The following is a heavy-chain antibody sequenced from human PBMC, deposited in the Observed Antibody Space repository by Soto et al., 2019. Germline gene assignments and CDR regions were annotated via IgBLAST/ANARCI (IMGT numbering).Heavy chain of an antibody. V-gene: IGHV1-69*13. CDR3: ATRGYDFWSGSITPILFDY. CDR2: IIPIFGTA. Sequence: SVKVSCKASGGTFSSYAISWVRQAPGQGLEWMGGIIPIFGTANYAQKFQGRVTITADESTSTAYMELSSLRSEDTAVYYCATRGYDFWSGSITPILFDYWGQGTLVTVSS. CDR1: GGTFSSYA. J-gene: IGHJ4*02. D-gene: IGHD3-3*01.